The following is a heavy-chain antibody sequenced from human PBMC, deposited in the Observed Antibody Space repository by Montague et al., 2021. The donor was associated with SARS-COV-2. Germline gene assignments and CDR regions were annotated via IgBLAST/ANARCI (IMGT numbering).Heavy chain of an antibody. CDR2: IYYSGST. D-gene: IGHD3-10*01. J-gene: IGHJ4*02. Sequence: SETLSLTCTVSGGSISSYYWSWIRQPPGKGLEWIGYIYYSGSTNYNPSLKSRVTISVDTSKNQFSLKLSSVTAADTAVYYCARVQQEYYYGFGVSAHFDFWGQGTLVTVSS. V-gene: IGHV4-59*01. CDR1: GGSISSYY. CDR3: ARVQQEYYYGFGVSAHFDF.